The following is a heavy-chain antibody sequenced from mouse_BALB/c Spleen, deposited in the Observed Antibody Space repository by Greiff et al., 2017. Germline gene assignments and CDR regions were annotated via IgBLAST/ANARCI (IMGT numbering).Heavy chain of an antibody. CDR1: GFTFSSYA. CDR2: ISSGGST. J-gene: IGHJ4*01. Sequence: EVQLQESGGGLVKPGGSLKLSCAASGFTFSSYAMSWVRQTPEKRLEWVASISSGGSTYYPDSVKGRFTISRDNARNILYLQMRRLRSEDTAMYYCERGQCYGYGDYAMDYWGQGTSVTVSS. V-gene: IGHV5-6-5*01. D-gene: IGHD1-2*01. CDR3: ERGQCYGYGDYAMDY.